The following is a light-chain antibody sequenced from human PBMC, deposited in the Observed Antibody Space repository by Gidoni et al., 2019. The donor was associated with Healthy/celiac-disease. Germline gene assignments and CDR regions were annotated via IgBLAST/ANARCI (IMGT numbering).Light chain of an antibody. V-gene: IGKV3-20*01. CDR1: QSVSSTY. Sequence: IVLTQFPGTLSLSPGERVSLSCRASQSVSSTYLAWYQKKPSQAPRLLMYGKSTRATGTPERFSGSGSGRDLTLNISRMEPEDFAVYYCQQYESSPCSFGQGTELEIK. J-gene: IGKJ2*04. CDR2: GKS. CDR3: QQYESSPCS.